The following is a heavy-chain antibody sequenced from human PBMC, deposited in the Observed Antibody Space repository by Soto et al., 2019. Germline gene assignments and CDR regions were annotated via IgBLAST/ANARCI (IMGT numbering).Heavy chain of an antibody. Sequence: QVQLQESGPGLVKPSQTLSLTCTVSGGSISSGGYYWSWIRQHPGKGLEWIGYIYYSGSTYYNPSLKSRVTISVDASKNQFSLKQSSVTAADTAVYYCARDKKHYGDYGGYYYYRDVWGKGTTVTVSS. CDR2: IYYSGST. D-gene: IGHD4-17*01. CDR3: ARDKKHYGDYGGYYYYRDV. J-gene: IGHJ6*03. V-gene: IGHV4-31*03. CDR1: GGSISSGGYY.